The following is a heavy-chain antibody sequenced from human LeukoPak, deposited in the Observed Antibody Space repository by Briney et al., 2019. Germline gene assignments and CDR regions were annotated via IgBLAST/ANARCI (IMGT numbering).Heavy chain of an antibody. D-gene: IGHD3-3*01. CDR1: GYTFTSYG. V-gene: IGHV1-18*01. CDR2: ISAYNGNT. Sequence: ASVKVSCKASGYTFTSYGISWVRQAPGQGLEWMGWISAYNGNTNYAQKLQGRVTMTTDTSTGTAYMELRSLRSDDTAVYYCARVPGSGYLLHAFDIWGQGTMVTVSS. J-gene: IGHJ3*02. CDR3: ARVPGSGYLLHAFDI.